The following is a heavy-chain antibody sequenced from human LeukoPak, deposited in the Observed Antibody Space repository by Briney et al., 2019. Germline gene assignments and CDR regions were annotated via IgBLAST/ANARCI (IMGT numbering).Heavy chain of an antibody. V-gene: IGHV4-34*01. CDR3: ARDLGLRYFDWLDF. D-gene: IGHD3-9*01. J-gene: IGHJ4*02. Sequence: LETLSLTCAVYGGSFSGYYWSWIRQPPGKGLEWIGEINHSGSTNYNPSLKSRVTISVDTSKNQFSLKLSSVTAADTAVYYCARDLGLRYFDWLDFWGEGTLVTVSS. CDR2: INHSGST. CDR1: GGSFSGYY.